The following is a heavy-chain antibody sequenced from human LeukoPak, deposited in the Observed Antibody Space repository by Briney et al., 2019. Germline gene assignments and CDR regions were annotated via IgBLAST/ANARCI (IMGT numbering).Heavy chain of an antibody. CDR1: GGTFSSYA. CDR2: IIPIFGTA. CDR3: ATTEDYYDSSGYHYYYYYYMDV. J-gene: IGHJ6*03. D-gene: IGHD3-22*01. V-gene: IGHV1-69*01. Sequence: SVKVSCKASGGTFSSYAISWVRQAPGQGLEWMGGIIPIFGTANYAQKFQGRVTVTADESTSTAYMELSSLRSEDTAVYYCATTEDYYDSSGYHYYYYYYMDVWGKGTTVTVSS.